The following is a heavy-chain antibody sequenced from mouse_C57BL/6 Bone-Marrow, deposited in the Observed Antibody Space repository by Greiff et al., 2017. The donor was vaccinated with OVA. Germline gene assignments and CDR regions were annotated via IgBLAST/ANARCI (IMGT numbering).Heavy chain of an antibody. D-gene: IGHD2-5*01. CDR2: IDPETGGT. J-gene: IGHJ4*01. V-gene: IGHV1-15*01. CDR1: GYTFTDYE. CDR3: TRGYSNYYAMDY. Sequence: QVKLKESGAELVRPGASVTLSCKASGYTFTDYEMHWVKQTPVHGLEWIGAIDPETGGTAYNQKFKGKAILTAGKSSSTAYMALRSLTSEDSAVYYCTRGYSNYYAMDYWGQGTSVTVPS.